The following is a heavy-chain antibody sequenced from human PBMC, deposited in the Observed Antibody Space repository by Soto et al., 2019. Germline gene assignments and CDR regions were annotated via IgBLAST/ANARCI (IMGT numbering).Heavy chain of an antibody. CDR1: GFTFNTYA. CDR2: ISYDGSNK. CDR3: ARRYKDGRRDCISTSCLFDP. D-gene: IGHD2-2*01. V-gene: IGHV3-30-3*01. J-gene: IGHJ5*02. Sequence: QVQLVESGGGVVQPGRSLTLSCAASGFTFNTYAMHWVRQAPGKGLEWVAVISYDGSNKYYADSVKGRFTISRDNSKNTMYLQMNGLRAEDTAVYYCARRYKDGRRDCISTSCLFDPWGQGTLVTVSS.